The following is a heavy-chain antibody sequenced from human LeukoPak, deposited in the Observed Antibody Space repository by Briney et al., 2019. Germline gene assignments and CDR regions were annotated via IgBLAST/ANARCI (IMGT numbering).Heavy chain of an antibody. Sequence: QPGGSLRLSCAASGFTFSSYGMHWVRQAPGKGLEWVAVISYDGSNKYYADSVKGRFTISRDNSKNTLYLQMNSLRAEDTAVYYCARDRRHSSGWYAYWGQGTLVTVSS. V-gene: IGHV3-30*03. CDR2: ISYDGSNK. J-gene: IGHJ4*02. CDR1: GFTFSSYG. CDR3: ARDRRHSSGWYAY. D-gene: IGHD6-19*01.